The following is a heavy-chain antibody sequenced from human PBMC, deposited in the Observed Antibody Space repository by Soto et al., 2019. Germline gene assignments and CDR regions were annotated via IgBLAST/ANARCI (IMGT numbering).Heavy chain of an antibody. CDR2: TRNKANSYTT. J-gene: IGHJ3*02. D-gene: IGHD2-8*01. CDR3: ARGNGAFDS. V-gene: IGHV3-72*01. CDR1: GFTFSDYY. Sequence: EVQLVESGGGLVQPGGSLRLSCAASGFTFSDYYMDWVRQAPGKGLEWVGRTRNKANSYTTEYAASVKGRFTISRDDSKNSQYLQMNGLKTEDTAVYYCARGNGAFDSWGQGTMVTVSS.